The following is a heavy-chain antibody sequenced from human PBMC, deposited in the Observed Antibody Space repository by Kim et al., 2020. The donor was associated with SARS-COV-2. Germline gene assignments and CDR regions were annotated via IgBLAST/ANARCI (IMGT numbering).Heavy chain of an antibody. D-gene: IGHD6-13*01. CDR1: GYTFTSYG. V-gene: IGHV1-18*01. CDR2: ISAYNGNT. CDR3: ARDRSSSWIYVGYYGMDV. J-gene: IGHJ6*02. Sequence: ASVKVSCKASGYTFTSYGISWVRQPPGQGLEWMGWISAYNGNTNYAQKLQGRVTMTTDTSTSTAYMELRSLRSDDTAVYYCARDRSSSWIYVGYYGMDVWGQGTTVTVSS.